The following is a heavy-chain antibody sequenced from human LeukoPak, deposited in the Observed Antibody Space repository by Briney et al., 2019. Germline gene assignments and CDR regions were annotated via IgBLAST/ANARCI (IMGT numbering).Heavy chain of an antibody. J-gene: IGHJ4*02. D-gene: IGHD3-22*01. V-gene: IGHV4-59*01. CDR2: INYSGST. CDR1: GASIRSYY. Sequence: SETLSLTCTVSGASIRSYYWNWLRQPPGKGLEWIGYINYSGSTNSNPSLKSRATISMDTSKHHFSLKLSSVTAADTAVYYCARDTRSYDSSGYYFFDFWGRGTLVTVSS. CDR3: ARDTRSYDSSGYYFFDF.